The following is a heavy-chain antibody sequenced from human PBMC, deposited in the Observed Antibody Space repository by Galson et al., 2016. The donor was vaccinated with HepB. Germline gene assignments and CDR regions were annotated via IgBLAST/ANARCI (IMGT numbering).Heavy chain of an antibody. Sequence: SLRLSCAASGFIFGDYYMSWVRQAPGKGLEWVSYISSSGYTIYYADSVKGRFTISRDSANNSLFLQMDSLRAEDTAVYYCAREGLSGNDFWRGYSVWGRGTLVTVSS. D-gene: IGHD3-3*01. CDR2: ISSSGYTI. J-gene: IGHJ2*01. CDR1: GFIFGDYY. CDR3: AREGLSGNDFWRGYSV. V-gene: IGHV3-11*01.